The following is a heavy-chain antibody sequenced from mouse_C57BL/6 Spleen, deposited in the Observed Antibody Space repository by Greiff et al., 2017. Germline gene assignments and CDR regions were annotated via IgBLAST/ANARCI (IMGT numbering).Heavy chain of an antibody. CDR3: ARRDYDYEFDY. J-gene: IGHJ2*01. V-gene: IGHV1-42*01. CDR1: GYSFTGYY. D-gene: IGHD2-4*01. Sequence: VQLQQSGPELVKPGASVKISCTASGYSFTGYYMNWVQQSPEKSLEWIGEINPSTGGTTYNQKFKAKATLTVDKSSSTAYMQLKSLTSEDSAVYYCARRDYDYEFDYWGQGTTLTVSS. CDR2: INPSTGGT.